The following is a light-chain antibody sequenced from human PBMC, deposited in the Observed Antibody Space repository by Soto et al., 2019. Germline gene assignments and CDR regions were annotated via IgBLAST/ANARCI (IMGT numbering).Light chain of an antibody. CDR1: SSDIGDYNY. V-gene: IGLV2-14*01. CDR3: SSPTTTTSLVV. J-gene: IGLJ3*02. CDR2: DVS. Sequence: QSALTQPASVSGSPGQSITISCTGASSDIGDYNYVSWYQQYSGKVPKLVIYDVSNRPSGVPNRFSGSKSGNTASLTISGLQAEDEADCSSPTTTTSLVVFGGGTKLTVL.